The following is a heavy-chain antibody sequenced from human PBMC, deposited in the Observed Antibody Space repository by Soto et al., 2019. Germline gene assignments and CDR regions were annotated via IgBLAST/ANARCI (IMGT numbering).Heavy chain of an antibody. CDR2: INPNSGGT. CDR1: GYTFTGYY. J-gene: IGHJ4*02. V-gene: IGHV1-2*04. Sequence: ASVKVSCKASGYTFTGYYMHWVRQAPGQGLEWMGWINPNSGGTNYAQKFQGWVTMTRDTSISTAYMELSRLRSDDTAVYYCASAHYSSRHFDSWGQGTLVTVSS. D-gene: IGHD6-13*01. CDR3: ASAHYSSRHFDS.